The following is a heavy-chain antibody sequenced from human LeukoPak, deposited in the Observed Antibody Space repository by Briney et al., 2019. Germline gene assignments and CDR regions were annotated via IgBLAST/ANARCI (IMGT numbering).Heavy chain of an antibody. V-gene: IGHV4-34*01. CDR3: ARTIDGEWLGYFDY. Sequence: PSETLSLTCAVYGGSFSGYYWSWIRQPPGKGLEWIGEINHSGSTNYNPSLKSRVTISVDTPKNQFSLKLSSVTAADTAVYYCARTIDGEWLGYFDYWGQGTLVTVSS. CDR1: GGSFSGYY. CDR2: INHSGST. D-gene: IGHD6-19*01. J-gene: IGHJ4*02.